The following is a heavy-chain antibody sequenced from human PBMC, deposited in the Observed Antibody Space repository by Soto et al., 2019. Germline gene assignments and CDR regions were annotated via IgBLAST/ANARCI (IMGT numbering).Heavy chain of an antibody. D-gene: IGHD6-13*01. Sequence: SLRLSCAASGFTFDDYAMHWVRQVPGKGLEWVSGINWNSGSIGYGDSVKGRFAISRDNAKNSLQLQMNSLSAEDTAFYYCVKDESINWYSGHFRHWGQGTLVNVSS. V-gene: IGHV3-9*01. CDR1: GFTFDDYA. CDR2: INWNSGSI. J-gene: IGHJ1*01. CDR3: VKDESINWYSGHFRH.